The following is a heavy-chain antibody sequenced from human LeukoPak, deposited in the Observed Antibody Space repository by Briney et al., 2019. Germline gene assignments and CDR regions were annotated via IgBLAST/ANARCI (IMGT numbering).Heavy chain of an antibody. CDR3: ASAAAAGTSYYYYYMDV. Sequence: SETLSLTCTVSGYSISSGYYWGWIRQPPGKGLEWIGSIYHSGSTYYNPSLKSRVTISVDTSKNQFSLKLSSVTAADTAVYYCASAAAAGTSYYYYYMDVWGKGTTVTVSS. J-gene: IGHJ6*03. D-gene: IGHD6-13*01. CDR1: GYSISSGYY. V-gene: IGHV4-38-2*02. CDR2: IYHSGST.